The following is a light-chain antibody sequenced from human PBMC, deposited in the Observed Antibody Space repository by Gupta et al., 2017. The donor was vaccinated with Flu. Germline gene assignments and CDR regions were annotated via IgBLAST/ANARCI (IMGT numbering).Light chain of an antibody. J-gene: IGKJ4*01. V-gene: IGKV3-20*01. CDR3: HQYGSSPLT. CDR2: GAT. CDR1: QNVTSSS. Sequence: GTLSLSPGERAPLSCRASQNVTSSSLAWYQRKPGQAPRLLIYGATSRATGIPDRFSGSGSGTDFTLTISRLEPEDFAVYYCHQYGSSPLTFGGGTEVEIK.